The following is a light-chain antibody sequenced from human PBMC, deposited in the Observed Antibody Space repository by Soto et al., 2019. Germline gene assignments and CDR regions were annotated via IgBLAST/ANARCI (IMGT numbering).Light chain of an antibody. CDR1: TGAVTSGHY. Sequence: QTVVTQEPSLTVSPGGTVTLTFGSSTGAVTSGHYPDWFQQRPGQAPRTLIYDTNKKHSWTPARFSGSLLGGKAALTLSGAQPEDEAEYYCLLSYSDTKVFGGGTKVTVL. CDR3: LLSYSDTKV. V-gene: IGLV7-46*01. CDR2: DTN. J-gene: IGLJ3*02.